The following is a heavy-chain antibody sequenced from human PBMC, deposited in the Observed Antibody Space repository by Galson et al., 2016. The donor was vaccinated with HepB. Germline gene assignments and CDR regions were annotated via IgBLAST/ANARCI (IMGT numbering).Heavy chain of an antibody. CDR1: GFTFSSYG. Sequence: SLRLSCAASGFTFSSYGMHWVRQAPGKGLEWVAVISSDGSNKYYADSVKGRFTTSRDNPKNTLYLQMSSLRPEDTAVYYCAEDVGGARGSRGWSWGASYDYFYYGMDVWGKGTTVTVSS. CDR3: AEDVGGARGSRGWSWGASYDYFYYGMDV. D-gene: IGHD6-19*01. CDR2: ISSDGSNK. V-gene: IGHV3-30*18. J-gene: IGHJ6*04.